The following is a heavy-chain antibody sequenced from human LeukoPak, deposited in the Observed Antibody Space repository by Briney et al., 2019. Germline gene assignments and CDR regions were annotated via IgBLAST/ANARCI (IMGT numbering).Heavy chain of an antibody. CDR2: IGANNAI. CDR3: AREGYYGAFDI. J-gene: IGHJ3*02. D-gene: IGHD3-10*01. V-gene: IGHV3-48*02. Sequence: GRSLRLSCAASGFTFSNYGMHWVRQAPGKGLEWVSYIGANNAIYYADSVKGRFTISRDNAKNSLSLQMIRLRDDDTAVYYCAREGYYGAFDIWGQGTMVTVSS. CDR1: GFTFSNYG.